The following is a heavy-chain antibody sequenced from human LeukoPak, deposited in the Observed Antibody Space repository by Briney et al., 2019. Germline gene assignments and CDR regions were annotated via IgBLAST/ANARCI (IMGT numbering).Heavy chain of an antibody. J-gene: IGHJ5*02. D-gene: IGHD3-10*01. V-gene: IGHV3-48*03. CDR3: ARVSRFSNNWLDP. Sequence: GGSLRLSCAASGFTFSSYEMNWVRQAPRKGLEWVSYISSSGSTIYYADSVKGRFTISRDNAKNSLYLEMNSLRAEDTAVYFCARVSRFSNNWLDPWGQGTLVTVSS. CDR1: GFTFSSYE. CDR2: ISSSGSTI.